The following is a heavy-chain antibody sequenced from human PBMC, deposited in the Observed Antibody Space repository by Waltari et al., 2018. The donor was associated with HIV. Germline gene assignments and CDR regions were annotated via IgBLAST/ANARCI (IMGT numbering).Heavy chain of an antibody. Sequence: EVQLVQSGGGLIKPGGSLRLSCAASGFSVTNYWMHWVRQSPGKGLVWVSRINIDGRTIDYADSVKGRFTIARDSAKNTLSLQMNSLREEDTAVYYCSRDTFGEYDFGGQGALVTVSS. D-gene: IGHD3-3*01. V-gene: IGHV3-74*01. CDR1: GFSVTNYW. J-gene: IGHJ4*02. CDR2: INIDGRTI. CDR3: SRDTFGEYDF.